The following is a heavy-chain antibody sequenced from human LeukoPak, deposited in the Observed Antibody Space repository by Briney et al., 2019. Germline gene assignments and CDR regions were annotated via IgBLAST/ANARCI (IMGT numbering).Heavy chain of an antibody. CDR3: AREATEYSYGYDYFDY. D-gene: IGHD5-18*01. J-gene: IGHJ4*02. Sequence: KPSETLSLTCAVYGGSFSGYYWSWIRQPPGKGLEWIGYIYYSGSTNYNPSLKSRVTISVDTSKNQFSLKLSSVTAADTAVYYCAREATEYSYGYDYFDYWGQGTLVTVSS. CDR2: IYYSGST. V-gene: IGHV4-59*12. CDR1: GGSFSGYY.